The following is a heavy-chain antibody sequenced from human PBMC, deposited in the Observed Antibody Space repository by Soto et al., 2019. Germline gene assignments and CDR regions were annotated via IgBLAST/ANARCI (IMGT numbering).Heavy chain of an antibody. J-gene: IGHJ4*02. CDR1: VGSISSYY. Sequence: SETLSLTCTVSVGSISSYYWSWIRQPAGKGLEWIGRIYTSGSTNYNPSLKSRVTMSVDTSKNQFSLKLSSVTAADTAVYYCARSWVFRGSYGFDYWGQGTLVTVSS. D-gene: IGHD5-18*01. V-gene: IGHV4-4*07. CDR3: ARSWVFRGSYGFDY. CDR2: IYTSGST.